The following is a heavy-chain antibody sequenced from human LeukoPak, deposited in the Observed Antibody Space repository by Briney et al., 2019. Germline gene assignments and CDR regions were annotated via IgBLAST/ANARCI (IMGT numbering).Heavy chain of an antibody. CDR1: GFTFSDHQ. CDR3: ARDMYRLPQD. J-gene: IGHJ4*02. Sequence: GGSLRLSCAASGFTFSDHQMSWIRQAPGKGLQWLSYISNTGTSIDYADSVKGRFIISRDNAKNSLYLQTNSLRAEDAAVYYCARDMYRLPQDWGQGTLVTVSS. D-gene: IGHD2-2*01. V-gene: IGHV3-11*04. CDR2: ISNTGTSI.